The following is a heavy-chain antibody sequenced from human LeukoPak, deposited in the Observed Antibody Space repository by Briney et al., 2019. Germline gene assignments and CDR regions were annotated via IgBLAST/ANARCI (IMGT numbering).Heavy chain of an antibody. J-gene: IGHJ4*02. CDR1: GGSISSYY. CDR2: IHYSGST. V-gene: IGHV4-59*12. CDR3: ARDRELGDGYNYPGD. Sequence: SETLSLTCTVSGGSISSYYWSWIRQPPGKGLEWIGHIHYSGSTKYNPSLKSRVTISVDTSKNQFSLKLSSVTAADTAVYYCARDRELGDGYNYPGDWGQGTLVTVSS. D-gene: IGHD5-24*01.